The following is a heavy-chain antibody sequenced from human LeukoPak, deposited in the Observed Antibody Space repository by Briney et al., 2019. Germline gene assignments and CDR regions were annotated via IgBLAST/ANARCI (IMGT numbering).Heavy chain of an antibody. CDR1: GDSVSNNA. J-gene: IGHJ3*02. V-gene: IGHV6-1*01. CDR3: ARGWTRDGFNI. D-gene: IGHD3/OR15-3a*01. CDR2: TYYNSKWYN. Sequence: SQTLSLTCVISGDSVSNNAWNWVRQTPSGGLECLGRTYYNSKWYNDHAESVKSRISISPDTSKNQFSLQLNSVTPEDTAVYYCARGWTRDGFNIWSQGTMVTVSS.